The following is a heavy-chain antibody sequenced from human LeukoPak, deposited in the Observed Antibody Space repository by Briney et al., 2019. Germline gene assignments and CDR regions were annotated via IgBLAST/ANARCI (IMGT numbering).Heavy chain of an antibody. V-gene: IGHV1-8*01. J-gene: IGHJ4*02. CDR1: GDTFTSYD. CDR2: MNPNSGNT. CDR3: ARGPVVGATAGGDY. D-gene: IGHD1-26*01. Sequence: GASVKVSCKASGDTFTSYDINWVRQATGQGLEWMGWMNPNSGNTGYAQKCQGRVTMTRNTSISTAYMELSSLRSEDTAVYYCARGPVVGATAGGDYWGQGTLVTVSS.